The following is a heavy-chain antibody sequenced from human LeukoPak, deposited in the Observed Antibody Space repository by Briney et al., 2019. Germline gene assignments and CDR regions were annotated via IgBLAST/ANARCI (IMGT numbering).Heavy chain of an antibody. J-gene: IGHJ4*02. Sequence: VGSLRLSSAASGFTFSSYSMNWVRQAPGKGLEWVSSISSSSSYIYYADSVKGRFTISRDNAKNSLYLQMNSLRAEDAAVYYCATYVETAVVFDFWGQGILVTVSS. V-gene: IGHV3-21*04. CDR2: ISSSSSYI. CDR1: GFTFSSYS. CDR3: ATYVETAVVFDF. D-gene: IGHD5-18*01.